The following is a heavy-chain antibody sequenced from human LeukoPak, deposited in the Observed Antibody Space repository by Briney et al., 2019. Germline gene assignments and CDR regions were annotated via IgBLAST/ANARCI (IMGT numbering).Heavy chain of an antibody. CDR2: IKSKTEGGIT. CDR3: ASYRSGWT. Sequence: GGSLRLSCAASGFTFTYAWMSWVRQTPGKGREWVGRIKSKTEGGITDYAAPVKGRFTISRDESKNTMYLQMNSLKTEDTAVYYCASYRSGWTWGRGTLVTVSS. J-gene: IGHJ4*02. CDR1: GFTFTYAW. D-gene: IGHD6-19*01. V-gene: IGHV3-15*01.